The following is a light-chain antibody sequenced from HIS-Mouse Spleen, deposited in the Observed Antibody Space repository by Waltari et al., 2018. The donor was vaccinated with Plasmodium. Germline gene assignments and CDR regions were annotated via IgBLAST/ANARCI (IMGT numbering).Light chain of an antibody. CDR1: ALPTKY. CDR3: YSTDSSGNHRV. Sequence: SYELTQPPSVSVSPGQTASITCLGDALPTKYAYCYQQKSGQAPVLVIYEDSKRPSGIPDRFSGSSSGTMATLTISGAQVEDEADYYCYSTDSSGNHRVFGGGTKLTVL. CDR2: EDS. J-gene: IGLJ3*02. V-gene: IGLV3-10*01.